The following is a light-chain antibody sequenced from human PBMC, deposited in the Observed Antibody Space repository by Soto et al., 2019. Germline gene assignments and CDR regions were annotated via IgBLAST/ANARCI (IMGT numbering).Light chain of an antibody. CDR1: QSVSSY. Sequence: EIVLTQSPATLSLSPGERATLSCRASQSVSSYLAWYQQKPGQAPRLLIYDASNRATGIPARFSASGSGTDFILTISSLEPEDFAVYYCQHRGNWPLTFGQGTRLENK. V-gene: IGKV3-11*01. CDR3: QHRGNWPLT. J-gene: IGKJ5*01. CDR2: DAS.